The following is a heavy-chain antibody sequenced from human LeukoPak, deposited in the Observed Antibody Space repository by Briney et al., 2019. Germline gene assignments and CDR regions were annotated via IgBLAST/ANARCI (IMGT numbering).Heavy chain of an antibody. CDR1: GGTFSSYA. Sequence: SVKVSCKASGGTFSSYAISWVRQPPGQGLVWMGRIIPIFGTANYAQKFRGRVTITADKSTSTAYMELSSLRSEDTAVYYCARERFGELLGYYYYYMDVWGKGTTVTVSS. V-gene: IGHV1-69*06. D-gene: IGHD3-10*01. CDR2: IIPIFGTA. CDR3: ARERFGELLGYYYYYMDV. J-gene: IGHJ6*03.